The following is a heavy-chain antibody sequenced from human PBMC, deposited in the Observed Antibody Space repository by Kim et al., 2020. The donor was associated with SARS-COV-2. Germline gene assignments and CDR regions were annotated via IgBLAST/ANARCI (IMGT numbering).Heavy chain of an antibody. CDR3: AKDLKYYDILTGYLEGESVYYYYGMDV. J-gene: IGHJ6*02. Sequence: GGSLRLSCAASGFTFSSYGMQWVRQAPGKGLEWVAVISYDGSNKYYADSVKGRFTISRDNSKNTLYLQMNSLRAEDTAVYYCAKDLKYYDILTGYLEGESVYYYYGMDVWGQGTTVTVSS. CDR1: GFTFSSYG. CDR2: ISYDGSNK. V-gene: IGHV3-30*18. D-gene: IGHD3-9*01.